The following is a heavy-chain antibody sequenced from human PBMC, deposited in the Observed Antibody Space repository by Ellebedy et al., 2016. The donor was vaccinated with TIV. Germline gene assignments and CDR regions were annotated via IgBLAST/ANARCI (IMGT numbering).Heavy chain of an antibody. J-gene: IGHJ3*02. CDR2: INHSGST. D-gene: IGHD7-27*01. V-gene: IGHV4-34*01. Sequence: SETLSLXXTVSGGSISSYYWSWIRQPPGKGLEWIGEINHSGSTNYHPSLKSRVTISVDTSKNQFSLKLSSVTAADTAVYYCARADMILGRNAFDIWGQGTMVTVSS. CDR1: GGSISSYY. CDR3: ARADMILGRNAFDI.